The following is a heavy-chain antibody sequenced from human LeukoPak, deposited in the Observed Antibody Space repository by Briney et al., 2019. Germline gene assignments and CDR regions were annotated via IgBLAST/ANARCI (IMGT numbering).Heavy chain of an antibody. CDR1: GFTFSTYT. CDR3: AKDRVPDGVWEIDY. CDR2: MSGGRGTT. Sequence: GGSLRLSCAASGFTFSTYTMNWVRQVPGTGLELVSAMSGGRGTTLYTDSVKGRFTISRDNSKNTLYLQMNSLRVEDTAVYYCAKDRVPDGVWEIDYWGQGTLVIVSS. D-gene: IGHD1-14*01. V-gene: IGHV3-23*01. J-gene: IGHJ4*02.